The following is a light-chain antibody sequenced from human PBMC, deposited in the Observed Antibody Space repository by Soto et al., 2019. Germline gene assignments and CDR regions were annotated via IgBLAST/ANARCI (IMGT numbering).Light chain of an antibody. V-gene: IGKV3-15*01. CDR3: QQYNNWGT. CDR1: QSLGSN. Sequence: EIVMTQSPATLSVSPGERATLSCRASQSLGSNLAWYQQKPGQAPRLLIYDASTRDTGIPARFSGGGSGTEFTLTINTLQSEDFAVYYCQQYNNWGTFGQGTKVEIK. J-gene: IGKJ1*01. CDR2: DAS.